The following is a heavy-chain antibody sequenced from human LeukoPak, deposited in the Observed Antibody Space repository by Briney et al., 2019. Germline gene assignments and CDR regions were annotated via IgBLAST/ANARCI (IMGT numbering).Heavy chain of an antibody. V-gene: IGHV4-39*07. CDR2: IYYSGST. Sequence: SETLSLTCTVSGGSISSSSYYWGWIRQPPGKGLEWIGSIYYSGSTYYNPSLKSRVTISVDTSKNQFSLKLSSVTTADTAVYYCASAGTYDSSGYSFQHWGQGTLVTVSS. D-gene: IGHD3-22*01. CDR3: ASAGTYDSSGYSFQH. CDR1: GGSISSSSYY. J-gene: IGHJ1*01.